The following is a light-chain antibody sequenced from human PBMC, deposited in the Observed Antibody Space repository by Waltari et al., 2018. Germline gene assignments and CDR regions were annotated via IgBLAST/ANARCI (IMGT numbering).Light chain of an antibody. CDR3: QQYDNYWT. CDR1: QSITNW. J-gene: IGKJ1*01. V-gene: IGKV1-5*03. CDR2: KAS. Sequence: DIQMTQSPSTLSGSVGDRVTIPCRASQSITNWLALYHQKPGKAPKLLIYKASNLESGVPSRFSGSGSGTEFTLTISSLQPDDFATYYCQQYDNYWTFGQGPKVEIK.